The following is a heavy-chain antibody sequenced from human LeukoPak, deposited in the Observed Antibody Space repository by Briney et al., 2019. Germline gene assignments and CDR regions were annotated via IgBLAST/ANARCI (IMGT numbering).Heavy chain of an antibody. CDR3: ARFITYYDFWSGYYYYMDV. Sequence: GASVTVSCKASGYTFTSYGISWVRQAPGQGLEWMGWISAYNGNTNYAQKLQGRVTMTTDTSTSTAYMELRSLRSDDTAVYYCARFITYYDFWSGYYYYMDVWGKGTTVTVSS. V-gene: IGHV1-18*01. CDR2: ISAYNGNT. J-gene: IGHJ6*03. CDR1: GYTFTSYG. D-gene: IGHD3-3*01.